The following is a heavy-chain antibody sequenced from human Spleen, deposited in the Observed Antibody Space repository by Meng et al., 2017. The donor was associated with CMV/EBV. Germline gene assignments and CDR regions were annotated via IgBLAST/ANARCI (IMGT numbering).Heavy chain of an antibody. V-gene: IGHV3-11*01. CDR1: GFTFSDYY. Sequence: GESLKISCATPGFTFSDYYMSWIRQAPGKGLEWVSYISSSGSTIYYADSVKGRFTISRDNAKNSLYLQMNSLRAEDTAVYYCARALGYCSSTSCPGGLDYYYGMDVWGQGTTVTVSS. CDR3: ARALGYCSSTSCPGGLDYYYGMDV. J-gene: IGHJ6*02. CDR2: ISSSGSTI. D-gene: IGHD2-2*01.